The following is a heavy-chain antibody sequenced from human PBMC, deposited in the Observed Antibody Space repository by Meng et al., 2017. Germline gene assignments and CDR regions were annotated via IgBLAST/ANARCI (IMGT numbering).Heavy chain of an antibody. CDR3: ARASLYDFWSGYAYGMDV. Sequence: ASVKVSCKASGYTFTSSDINWVRQATGQGLEWMGWMNPNSGNTGYAQKFQGRVTMTRNTSISTAYMEMSSLRSEDKAVYYCARASLYDFWSGYAYGMDVWGQGTTVTVSS. V-gene: IGHV1-8*01. CDR2: MNPNSGNT. CDR1: GYTFTSSD. D-gene: IGHD3-3*01. J-gene: IGHJ6*02.